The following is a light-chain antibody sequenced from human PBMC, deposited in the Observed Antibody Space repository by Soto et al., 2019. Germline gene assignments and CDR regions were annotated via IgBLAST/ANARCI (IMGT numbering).Light chain of an antibody. CDR3: QSYDSSLSGVV. CDR2: GNT. CDR1: SSNIGTGYD. J-gene: IGLJ2*01. Sequence: QSVLTQPPSVSGAPGRRVTVSCTGGSSNIGTGYDVHWYEQLPGTAPQLLIYGNTNRPSGVPDRFSGSKSGTSASLAITGLRAEDEADYYCQSYDSSLSGVVFGGGTKLTVL. V-gene: IGLV1-40*01.